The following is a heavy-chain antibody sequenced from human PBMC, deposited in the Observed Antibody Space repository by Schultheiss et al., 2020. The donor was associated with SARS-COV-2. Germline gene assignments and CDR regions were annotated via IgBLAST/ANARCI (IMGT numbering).Heavy chain of an antibody. Sequence: SETLSLTCAVYGGSFSGYYWSWIRQPPGKGLEWIGEINHSGSTNYNPSLKSRVTISVDTSKNQFSLTLNSVTAADTAFYYCARRHDYGDYQFDYWGQGTLVTVSS. J-gene: IGHJ4*02. CDR2: INHSGST. CDR1: GGSFSGYY. D-gene: IGHD4-17*01. CDR3: ARRHDYGDYQFDY. V-gene: IGHV4-34*01.